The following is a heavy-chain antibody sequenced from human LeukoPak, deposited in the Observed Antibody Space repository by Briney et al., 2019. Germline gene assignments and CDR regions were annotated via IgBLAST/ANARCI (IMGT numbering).Heavy chain of an antibody. V-gene: IGHV3-23*01. J-gene: IGHJ4*02. CDR2: ISGSGGST. D-gene: IGHD3-22*01. Sequence: PGGSLRLSCAASGFTFSSYAMSWVRQAPGKGLEWVSAISGSGGSTYYADSVKGRFTISRDNSKNTLYLQMNSLRAEDTAVYYCAKDRDYYDSSGYYVSLDYWGQGTLVTVSS. CDR3: AKDRDYYDSSGYYVSLDY. CDR1: GFTFSSYA.